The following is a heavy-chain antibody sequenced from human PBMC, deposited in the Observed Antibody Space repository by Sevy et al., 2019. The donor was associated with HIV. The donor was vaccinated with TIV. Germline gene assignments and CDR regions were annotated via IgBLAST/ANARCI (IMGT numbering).Heavy chain of an antibody. CDR3: ARDGIAVGYCSSTSCYTGHWFDP. CDR2: IYTSGST. Sequence: SETLSLTCTVSGGSISSYYWSWIRQPAGKGLEWIGRIYTSGSTNYSPSLKSRVTMSVDTSKNQFSLKLSSVTAADTAVYYCARDGIAVGYCSSTSCYTGHWFDPWGQGTLVTVSS. CDR1: GGSISSYY. D-gene: IGHD2-2*02. J-gene: IGHJ5*02. V-gene: IGHV4-4*07.